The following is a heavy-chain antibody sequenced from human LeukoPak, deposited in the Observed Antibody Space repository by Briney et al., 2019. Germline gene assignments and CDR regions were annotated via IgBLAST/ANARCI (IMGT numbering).Heavy chain of an antibody. J-gene: IGHJ5*02. D-gene: IGHD3-16*01. CDR3: ARGPSYVVTFGGVINWFDP. V-gene: IGHV1-8*01. Sequence: ASVKVSCKASGYTFTSYDINWVRQATGQGLEWMGWMNPNSGNTGYAQKFQGRVTMPRNTSISTAYMELSSLRSEDTAVYYCARGPSYVVTFGGVINWFDPWGQGTLVTVSS. CDR2: MNPNSGNT. CDR1: GYTFTSYD.